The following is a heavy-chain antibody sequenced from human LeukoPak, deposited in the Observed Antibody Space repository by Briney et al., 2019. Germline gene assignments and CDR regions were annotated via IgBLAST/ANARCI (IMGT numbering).Heavy chain of an antibody. Sequence: SVKVSXKASGGTFSSYAISWVRQAPGQGLEWMGGIIPIFGTANYAQKFQGRVTITADESTSTAYMELSSLRSEDTAVYYCARDLTSIAARYDAFDIWGQGTMVTVSS. CDR2: IIPIFGTA. CDR3: ARDLTSIAARYDAFDI. V-gene: IGHV1-69*01. CDR1: GGTFSSYA. D-gene: IGHD6-6*01. J-gene: IGHJ3*02.